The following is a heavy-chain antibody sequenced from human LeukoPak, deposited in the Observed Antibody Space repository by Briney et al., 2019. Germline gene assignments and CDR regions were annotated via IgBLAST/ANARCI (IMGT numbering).Heavy chain of an antibody. CDR2: ISYDGSNK. Sequence: QPGRSLGLSCAASGFTFSSYGMHWVRQAPGKGLEWVAVISYDGSNKYYADSVKGRFTISRDNSKNTLYLQMNSLRAEDTAVYYCAKGSVAGTFDYWGQGTLVTVSS. CDR1: GFTFSSYG. V-gene: IGHV3-30*18. D-gene: IGHD6-19*01. CDR3: AKGSVAGTFDY. J-gene: IGHJ4*02.